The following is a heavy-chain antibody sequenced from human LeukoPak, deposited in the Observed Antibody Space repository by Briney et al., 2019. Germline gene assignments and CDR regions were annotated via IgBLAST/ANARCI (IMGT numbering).Heavy chain of an antibody. D-gene: IGHD4-17*01. CDR3: ARDYYGYFDY. CDR2: IYHSGST. V-gene: IGHV4-30-2*01. J-gene: IGHJ4*02. Sequence: PSQTLSLTCAVSGGSISSGGYSWSWIRQPPGKGLEWIGYIYHSGSTYYNPSLKSRVTISVDRSKNQFSLKLSSVTAADTAVHYCARDYYGYFDYWGQGTLVTVSS. CDR1: GGSISSGGYS.